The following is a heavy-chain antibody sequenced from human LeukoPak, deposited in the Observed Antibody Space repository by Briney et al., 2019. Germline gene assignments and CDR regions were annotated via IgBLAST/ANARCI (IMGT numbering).Heavy chain of an antibody. CDR1: GGSFSGYY. D-gene: IGHD5-12*01. V-gene: IGHV4-34*01. Sequence: PSETLSLTCAVYGGSFSGYYWSWLRQPPGKGLEGIGEINHSGSTYYNPSLKSRVTISLHTSKNQFSLKLISVTAADTAVYYCARLRGYDWESFYDYWGQGTLVTVSS. CDR2: INHSGST. J-gene: IGHJ4*02. CDR3: ARLRGYDWESFYDY.